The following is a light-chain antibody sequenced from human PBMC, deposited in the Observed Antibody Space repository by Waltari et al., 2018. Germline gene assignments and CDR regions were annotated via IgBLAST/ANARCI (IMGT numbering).Light chain of an antibody. CDR2: AVS. Sequence: QSALTQPPSASGPPGQSVTISCTGTNSDVGGYDFVSWYQQHPGKAPKLMIYAVSKRRSGVPGRFSASKSGNTASLTVSGLQADDEADYSCCSYAGGNNLLFGGGTKLTVL. CDR1: NSDVGGYDF. V-gene: IGLV2-8*01. J-gene: IGLJ2*01. CDR3: CSYAGGNNLL.